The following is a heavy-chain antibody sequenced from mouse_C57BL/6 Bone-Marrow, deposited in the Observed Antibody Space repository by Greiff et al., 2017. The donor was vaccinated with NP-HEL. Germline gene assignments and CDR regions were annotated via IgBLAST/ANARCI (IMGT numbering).Heavy chain of an antibody. CDR3: TTGGSSPYARDC. CDR2: IDPEDGDT. J-gene: IGHJ4*01. Sequence: VQLKESGAELVRPGASVKLSCTVSGFNIKDDYMHWVKQRPEQGLEWIGWIDPEDGDTEYASKFQGKATITADTSSNTAYLQLSSLPSEDTAVFYGTTGGSSPYARDCWGQGTSVTVSA. CDR1: GFNIKDDY. D-gene: IGHD1-1*01. V-gene: IGHV14-4*01.